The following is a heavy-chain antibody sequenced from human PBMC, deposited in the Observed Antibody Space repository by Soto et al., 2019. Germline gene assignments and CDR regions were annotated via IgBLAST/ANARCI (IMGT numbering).Heavy chain of an antibody. Sequence: GGSLRLSCADSGFSFSNAWINWVRQVPGKGLEWVGRIKSKTDGGTTDFAAPVKGRFAISRDDSNNMVYLQMNSLKTEDTAVYYCTTDSYTTIVIIRFDYWGHGTLVTVSS. D-gene: IGHD2-2*02. CDR3: TTDSYTTIVIIRFDY. CDR2: IKSKTDGGTT. V-gene: IGHV3-15*07. CDR1: GFSFSNAW. J-gene: IGHJ4*01.